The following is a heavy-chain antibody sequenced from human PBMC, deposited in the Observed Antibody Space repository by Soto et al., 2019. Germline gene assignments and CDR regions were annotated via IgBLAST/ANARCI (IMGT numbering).Heavy chain of an antibody. CDR2: ISGSGGST. D-gene: IGHD6-19*01. CDR1: GFTFSSYA. CDR3: AKAVAGTHYYYGMDV. V-gene: IGHV3-23*01. Sequence: EVHLLESGGGLVQPGGSLRLSCAASGFTFSSYAMSWVRQAPGKGLEWVSTISGSGGSTYYADSVKGRFTISRDNSKNTLYLQMNSLRAEDTAVYYCAKAVAGTHYYYGMDVWGQGTTVTVSS. J-gene: IGHJ6*02.